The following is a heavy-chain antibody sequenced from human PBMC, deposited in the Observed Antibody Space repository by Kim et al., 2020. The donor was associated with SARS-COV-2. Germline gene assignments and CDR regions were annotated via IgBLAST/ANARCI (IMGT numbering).Heavy chain of an antibody. Sequence: KGRFTISRENSKNTLYLQMNSLRAEDTAVYYCASRNGYNSFSYYYYGMDVWGQGTTVTVSS. J-gene: IGHJ6*02. V-gene: IGHV3-66*01. CDR3: ASRNGYNSFSYYYYGMDV. D-gene: IGHD5-12*01.